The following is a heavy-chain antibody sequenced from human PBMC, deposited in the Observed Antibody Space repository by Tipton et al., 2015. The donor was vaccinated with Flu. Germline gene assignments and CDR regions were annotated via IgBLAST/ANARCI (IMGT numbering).Heavy chain of an antibody. CDR1: GGSISSGGEY. Sequence: TLSLTCSVPGGSISSGGEYWTWIRQHPGKGLEWIASIYYSGGTYYNPSLESRVTMSVDTSKNQFSLKLTSVTAADTAVYYCARDQGFGGGMTYDYFAMDVWDQGP. V-gene: IGHV4-31*03. D-gene: IGHD3-10*01. J-gene: IGHJ6*02. CDR3: ARDQGFGGGMTYDYFAMDV. CDR2: IYYSGGT.